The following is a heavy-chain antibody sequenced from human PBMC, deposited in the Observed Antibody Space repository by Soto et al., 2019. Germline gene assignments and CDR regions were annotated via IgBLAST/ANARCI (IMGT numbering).Heavy chain of an antibody. J-gene: IGHJ6*02. V-gene: IGHV2-70*01. CDR2: IDWDDDK. CDR1: WFSHNKKEMC. Sequence: AAAPIKATQPVALACTFWWFSHNKKEMCVSWIRQPPGKALEWLALIDWDDDKYYSTSLKTRLTISKDTSKNQVVLTMTNMDPVDTATYYCARICDGMDVWGQGTTVTVSS. CDR3: ARICDGMDV.